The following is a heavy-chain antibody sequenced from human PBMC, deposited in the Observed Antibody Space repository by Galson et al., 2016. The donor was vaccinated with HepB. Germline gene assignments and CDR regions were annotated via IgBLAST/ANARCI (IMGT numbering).Heavy chain of an antibody. D-gene: IGHD3/OR15-3a*01. CDR1: GFTLSQYW. CDR2: INPEATTT. CDR3: LRGGLKPFDY. V-gene: IGHV3-74*01. Sequence: SLRLSCAASGFTLSQYWMHWVRQAPGEGLMWVSRINPEATTTNYADSVKGRFFVSRDNAKNTLYLQMNTLGVEDTATYYCLRGGLKPFDYWGQGALVTVFS. J-gene: IGHJ4*02.